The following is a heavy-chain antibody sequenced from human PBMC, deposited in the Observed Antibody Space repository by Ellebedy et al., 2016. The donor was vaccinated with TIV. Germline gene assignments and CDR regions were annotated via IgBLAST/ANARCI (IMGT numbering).Heavy chain of an antibody. J-gene: IGHJ3*02. V-gene: IGHV4-59*01. Sequence: MPSETLSLTCSLSGSSITTYYWSWIRQPPGKGLAWIGYIYNVGLTNYSPSLKSRTSISIDTSKKQFSLNLTSVTVADTALYFCARGVVRGVAAFDIWGRGTMVIVSS. CDR1: GSSITTYY. D-gene: IGHD3-10*01. CDR3: ARGVVRGVAAFDI. CDR2: IYNVGLT.